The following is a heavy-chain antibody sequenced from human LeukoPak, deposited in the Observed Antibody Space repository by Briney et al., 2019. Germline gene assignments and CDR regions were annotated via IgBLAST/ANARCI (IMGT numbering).Heavy chain of an antibody. CDR1: GYRFTSYW. CDR3: ARIWGSLGWELRSGYYYYYMDV. V-gene: IGHV5-51*01. J-gene: IGHJ6*03. CDR2: IYPGDSDT. Sequence: GESLKISCKGSGYRFTSYWIGWVRQMPGKGLDWMGIIYPGDSDTRYSPSFQGQVTISADKSISTAYLQWSSLKASDTAMYYCARIWGSLGWELRSGYYYYYMDVWGKGTTVTVSS. D-gene: IGHD1-26*01.